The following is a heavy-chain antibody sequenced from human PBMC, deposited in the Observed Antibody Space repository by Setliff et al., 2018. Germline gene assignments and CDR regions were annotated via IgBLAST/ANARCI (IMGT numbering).Heavy chain of an antibody. CDR3: ARDHVYGSQYYYYYYGMDV. CDR1: GFTFTSYW. Sequence: PGGSLRLSCEASGFTFTSYWMSWVRQAPGKGLEWVSAISGSGGSTYYADAVKGRFTISRDNSKNTLYLQMISLRAEDTAVYYCARDHVYGSQYYYYYYGMDVWGQGTTVIVSS. V-gene: IGHV3-23*01. CDR2: ISGSGGST. J-gene: IGHJ6*02. D-gene: IGHD3-10*01.